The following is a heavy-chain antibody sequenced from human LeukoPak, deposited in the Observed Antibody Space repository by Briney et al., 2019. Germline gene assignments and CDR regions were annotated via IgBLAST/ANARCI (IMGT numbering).Heavy chain of an antibody. Sequence: PSETLSLTCAVHGGSFSDYDWTWIRQSPGKGLEWIGEISERGSTNYNPSLGSRITISLDTSKNKFSLQVRSVVAADTAVYYCARTVYSNNWAPASWFHPWGQGTLVTVSS. J-gene: IGHJ5*02. V-gene: IGHV4-34*01. D-gene: IGHD4-11*01. CDR3: ARTVYSNNWAPASWFHP. CDR1: GGSFSDYD. CDR2: ISERGST.